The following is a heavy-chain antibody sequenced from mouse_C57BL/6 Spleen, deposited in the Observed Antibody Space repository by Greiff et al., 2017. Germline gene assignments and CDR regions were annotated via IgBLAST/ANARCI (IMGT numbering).Heavy chain of an antibody. CDR2: INPGGGGT. J-gene: IGHJ2*01. V-gene: IGHV1-54*01. CDR1: GYAFTNYL. D-gene: IGHD4-1*01. CDR3: ARLGTGRDYFDY. Sequence: VQLQQSGAELVRPGTSVKVSCKASGYAFTNYLIEWVKQRPGQGLEWIGVINPGGGGTNYNQKFKGKETLTADKSSRTAYMQLSCLKSEDSAFYFCARLGTGRDYFDYWGQGTTLTVSS.